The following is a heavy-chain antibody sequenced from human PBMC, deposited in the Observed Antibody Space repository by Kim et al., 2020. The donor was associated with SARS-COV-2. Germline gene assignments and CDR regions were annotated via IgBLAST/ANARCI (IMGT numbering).Heavy chain of an antibody. CDR3: ARTTGDGGTDY. CDR1: GFTFSSYA. D-gene: IGHD4-17*01. V-gene: IGHV3-30*04. CDR2: ISYDGSNK. Sequence: GGSLRLSCAASGFTFSSYAMHWVRQAPGKGLEWVAVISYDGSNKYYVDSVKGRFTISRDNSKNTLYLQMNSLRAEDTAVYYCARTTGDGGTDYWGQGTLVTVSS. J-gene: IGHJ4*02.